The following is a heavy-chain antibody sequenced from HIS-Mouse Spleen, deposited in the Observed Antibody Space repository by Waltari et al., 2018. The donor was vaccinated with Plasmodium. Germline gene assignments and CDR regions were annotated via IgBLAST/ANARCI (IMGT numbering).Heavy chain of an antibody. D-gene: IGHD6-19*01. CDR2: INHSGST. V-gene: IGHV4-34*01. Sequence: QVQLQQRGAGLLKPSETLSLTCAVSGGSFSGYYWSWIRQPPGKGLEWIGEINHSGSTNYNPSLKSRVTISVDTSKNQFSLKLSSVTAADTAVYYCARGPGYSSGWYYFDYWGQGTLVTVSS. J-gene: IGHJ4*02. CDR1: GGSFSGYY. CDR3: ARGPGYSSGWYYFDY.